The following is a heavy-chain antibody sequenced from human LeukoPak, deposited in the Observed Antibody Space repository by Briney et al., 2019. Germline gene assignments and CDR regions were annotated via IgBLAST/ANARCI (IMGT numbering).Heavy chain of an antibody. CDR1: VGPISTYY. D-gene: IGHD3-10*01. CDR2: IHGSGET. J-gene: IGHJ4*02. CDR3: ARDTYYSGSGTYFEDYFDS. Sequence: SETLSLTCTVSVGPISTYYWSWIRQPPGKGLEWIGHIHGSGETNYNPSLKSRVTMSPDTSRNQFSLKVNSVTAADTAVYYCARDTYYSGSGTYFEDYFDSWGQGILVTVSS. V-gene: IGHV4-59*12.